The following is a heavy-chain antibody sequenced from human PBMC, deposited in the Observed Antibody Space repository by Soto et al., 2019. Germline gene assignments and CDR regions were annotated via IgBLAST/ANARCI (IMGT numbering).Heavy chain of an antibody. CDR1: GYTFTSYA. V-gene: IGHV1-3*01. CDR2: INAGNGNT. Sequence: QVQLVQSGAEVKKPGASVKVSCKASGYTFTSYAMHWVRQAPGQRLEWMGWINAGNGNTKYSQKFQGRVTITRDTSASTADMELSSLRSEDTAVYYCARAPDYYGSGYWGQGTLVTVSS. J-gene: IGHJ4*02. CDR3: ARAPDYYGSGY. D-gene: IGHD3-10*01.